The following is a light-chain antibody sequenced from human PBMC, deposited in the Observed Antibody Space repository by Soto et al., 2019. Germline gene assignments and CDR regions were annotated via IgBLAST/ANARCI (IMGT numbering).Light chain of an antibody. V-gene: IGKV3-15*01. J-gene: IGKJ4*01. CDR1: QSVNQK. Sequence: EIVLTQSPATLSVSPGERATLSCRASQSVNQKLGWYQQKPGQAPRLLIYVASYRATGIPARFSGSGSGTEYTLTINSLQSEDFAVYYCQPYNNWPLTFGGGTKVEIK. CDR3: QPYNNWPLT. CDR2: VAS.